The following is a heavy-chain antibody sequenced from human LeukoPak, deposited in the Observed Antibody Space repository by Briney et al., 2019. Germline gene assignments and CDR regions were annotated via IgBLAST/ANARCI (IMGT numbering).Heavy chain of an antibody. CDR2: IIPILGIA. J-gene: IGHJ3*02. D-gene: IGHD6-13*01. V-gene: IGHV1-69*02. CDR1: GYTFTGYY. CDR3: ARPNSSSSDAFDI. Sequence: GASVKVSCKTSGYTFTGYYMHWVRQAPGQGLEWMGRIIPILGIANYAQKFQGRVTITADKSTSTAYMELSSLRSEDTAVYYCARPNSSSSDAFDIWGQGTMVTVSS.